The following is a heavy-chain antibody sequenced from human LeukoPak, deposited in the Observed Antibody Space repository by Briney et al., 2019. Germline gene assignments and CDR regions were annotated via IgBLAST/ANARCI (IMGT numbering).Heavy chain of an antibody. J-gene: IGHJ6*03. V-gene: IGHV4-4*07. CDR2: IYTSGGT. Sequence: SETLSLTCTVSGGSVSSYYWSWIRQPAGKGLEWIGRIYTSGGTNYNPSLKSRVTMSVDTSKNQFSLKLSSVTAADTAVYYCARAHAGETPWDYYYYYYMDVWGKGTTVTVSS. CDR3: ARAHAGETPWDYYYYYYMDV. CDR1: GGSVSSYY.